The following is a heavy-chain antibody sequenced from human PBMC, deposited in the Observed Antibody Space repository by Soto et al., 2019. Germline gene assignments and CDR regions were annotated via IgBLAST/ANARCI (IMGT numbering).Heavy chain of an antibody. J-gene: IGHJ4*02. CDR2: ISDDGYTI. Sequence: PGGSLRLSCATSGFTFSAFYMSWVRQAPGKGPEWVSYISDDGYTIYYADSVKGRFTISRDNAKNSLDLQMTNLRAEDTAVYYCSIPLSPFSSNYIDYWAQGTLVPVSA. V-gene: IGHV3-11*01. CDR1: GFTFSAFY. CDR3: SIPLSPFSSNYIDY. D-gene: IGHD3-10*01.